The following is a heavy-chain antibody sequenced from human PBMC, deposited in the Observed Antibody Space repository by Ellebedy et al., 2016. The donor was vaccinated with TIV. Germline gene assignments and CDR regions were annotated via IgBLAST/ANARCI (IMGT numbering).Heavy chain of an antibody. J-gene: IGHJ4*02. CDR1: GFTFGDYA. D-gene: IGHD3-22*01. CDR2: IRSKAYGGTT. V-gene: IGHV3-49*03. Sequence: GESLKISCTASGFTFGDYAMSWFRQAPGKGLEWVGFIRSKAYGGTTEYAASVKGRFTISRDDSKSIAYLQMNSLKTEDTAVYYRTRGRHYYDSSGYSQHYFDYWGQGTLVTVSS. CDR3: TRGRHYYDSSGYSQHYFDY.